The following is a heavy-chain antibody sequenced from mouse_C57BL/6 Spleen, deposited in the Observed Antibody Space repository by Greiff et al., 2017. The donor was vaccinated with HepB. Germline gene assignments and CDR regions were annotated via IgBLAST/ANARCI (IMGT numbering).Heavy chain of an antibody. D-gene: IGHD2-4*01. CDR1: GYTFTSYW. CDR2: IYPGSGST. CDR3: ARGDDYDGAMDY. J-gene: IGHJ4*01. Sequence: QVQLQQPGAELVKPGASVKMSCMASGYTFTSYWITWVKQRPGQGLEWIGDIYPGSGSTNYNEKFKSKATLTVDTSSSTAYMQLSSLTSEDSAVYYCARGDDYDGAMDYWGQGTSVTVSS. V-gene: IGHV1-55*01.